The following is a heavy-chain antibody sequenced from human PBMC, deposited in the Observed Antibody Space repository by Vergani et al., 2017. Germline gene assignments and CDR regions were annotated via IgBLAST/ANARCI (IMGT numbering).Heavy chain of an antibody. Sequence: EVQLVDSGGDLVQPGGSLRLSCAASGFTFRAYWMHWVRQTPGKGLVWVAHVNSDGDVTAYAASVKGRFTISRDNSMNTVFLEMKSLKVEDTAVYYCARGDYGAITALDSWGPGTLVTVSS. D-gene: IGHD4/OR15-4a*01. CDR1: GFTFRAYW. V-gene: IGHV3-74*01. CDR2: VNSDGDVT. J-gene: IGHJ4*02. CDR3: ARGDYGAITALDS.